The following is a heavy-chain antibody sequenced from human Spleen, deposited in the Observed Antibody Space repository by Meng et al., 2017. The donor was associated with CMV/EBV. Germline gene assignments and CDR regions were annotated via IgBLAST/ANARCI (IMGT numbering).Heavy chain of an antibody. CDR1: GGSFRGDF. V-gene: IGHV4-34*01. D-gene: IGHD6-13*01. J-gene: IGHJ5*02. Sequence: YGGSFRGDFWNWNRQHPGKGLEWIGEINHSGTTIYNPSLKSRVTLSLDTSKNQFSLNLSSVTAADTAVYYCARGRRVAAAGTNWFDPWGQGTLVTVSS. CDR2: INHSGTT. CDR3: ARGRRVAAAGTNWFDP.